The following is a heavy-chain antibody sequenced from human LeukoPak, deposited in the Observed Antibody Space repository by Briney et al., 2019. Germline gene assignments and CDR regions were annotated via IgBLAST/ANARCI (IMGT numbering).Heavy chain of an antibody. Sequence: GGSLRLSCAASGFTFSSYSMNWVRQAPGKGLEWVSSISSSSSYIYYADSVKGRFTISRDNAKNSLYLQMNSLRAEDTAVYYCASERGGYGDYVLGDFDYWGQGTLVTVSS. J-gene: IGHJ4*02. CDR2: ISSSSSYI. CDR1: GFTFSSYS. D-gene: IGHD4-17*01. CDR3: ASERGGYGDYVLGDFDY. V-gene: IGHV3-21*01.